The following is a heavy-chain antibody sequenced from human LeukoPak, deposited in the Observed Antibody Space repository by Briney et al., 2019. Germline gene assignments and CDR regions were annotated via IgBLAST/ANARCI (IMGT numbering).Heavy chain of an antibody. CDR2: IRSDGSNE. Sequence: GGSLRLSCAASVVTSSGYGVRWGRQAPGKGLEWVAFIRSDGSNEYYADSVKGRFTISRDTSKSTLYLQIYRLRAEETAVFYCSKCGDEIVLVVASTPQFYSYYHMEVWGKGTTVTVSS. J-gene: IGHJ6*04. D-gene: IGHD2-2*01. CDR1: VVTSSGYG. CDR3: SKCGDEIVLVVASTPQFYSYYHMEV. V-gene: IGHV3-30*02.